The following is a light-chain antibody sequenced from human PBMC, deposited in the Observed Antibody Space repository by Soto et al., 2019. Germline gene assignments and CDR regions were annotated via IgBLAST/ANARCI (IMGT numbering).Light chain of an antibody. CDR1: QNISNY. Sequence: DIQMTQSPSSLSASVVDRVTSTCQASQNISNYLNWYQQKPGKAPKLLIYDASNLETGVPSRFSGSGSGTDFTFTISSLQPEDIATYYCQQYDHLPFTFGPGTKVDIK. V-gene: IGKV1-33*01. CDR3: QQYDHLPFT. CDR2: DAS. J-gene: IGKJ3*01.